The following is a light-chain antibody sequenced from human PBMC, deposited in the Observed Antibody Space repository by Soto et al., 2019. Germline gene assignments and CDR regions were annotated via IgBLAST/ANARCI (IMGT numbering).Light chain of an antibody. V-gene: IGKV1-33*01. CDR2: DAS. J-gene: IGKJ2*01. CDR1: QDIRNF. Sequence: DIQMTQSPSSLSASVGDRVTITCQASQDIRNFLNWYQQKPGKAPKLLIYDASNLEAGVPSRFSGSGSGTDFTFTISSLQHEDIATYYCQQFDILPTFGQGTNLEIK. CDR3: QQFDILPT.